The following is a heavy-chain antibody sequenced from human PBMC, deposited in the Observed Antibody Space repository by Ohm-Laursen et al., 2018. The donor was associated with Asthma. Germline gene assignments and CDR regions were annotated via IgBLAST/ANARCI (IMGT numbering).Heavy chain of an antibody. D-gene: IGHD1-26*01. CDR2: IIPIFGTA. CDR3: ASEGVGALAWFDP. Sequence: SVKVSCKASGGTFSSYAISWVRQAPGQGLEWMGGIIPIFGTANYAQKFQGRVTITADESTSTAYMELSSLRSEDTAVYYCASEGVGALAWFDPWGQGTLVTVPS. CDR1: GGTFSSYA. J-gene: IGHJ5*02. V-gene: IGHV1-69*13.